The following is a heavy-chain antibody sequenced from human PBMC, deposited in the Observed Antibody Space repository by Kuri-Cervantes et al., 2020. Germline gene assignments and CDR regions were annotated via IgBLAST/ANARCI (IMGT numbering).Heavy chain of an antibody. V-gene: IGHV1-24*01. CDR1: GYRLTDLS. CDR3: ATPSMVRGVMEYYYYGMDV. CDR2: FDPEDGET. D-gene: IGHD3-10*01. J-gene: IGHJ6*02. Sequence: AAVKVSSKASGYRLTDLSMHWVRQAPGKGLEWMGGFDPEDGETIYAQKCQGRVTMTEDTSTDTAYMELSSMRSEDTAVYYCATPSMVRGVMEYYYYGMDVCGQGTTVTVSS.